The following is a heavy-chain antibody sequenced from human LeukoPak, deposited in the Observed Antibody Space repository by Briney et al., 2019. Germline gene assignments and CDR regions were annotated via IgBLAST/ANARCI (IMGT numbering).Heavy chain of an antibody. CDR3: ASRTPHDILTGYYWVDYYMDV. CDR2: IYTSGST. Sequence: SQTLSLTCTVSGGSISSGSYYWSWIRQPAGKGLEWIGRIYTSGSTNYNPSLKSRVTISVDTSKNQFSLKLSSVTAADTAVYYCASRTPHDILTGYYWVDYYMDVWGKGATVTVSS. J-gene: IGHJ6*03. V-gene: IGHV4-61*02. D-gene: IGHD3-9*01. CDR1: GGSISSGSYY.